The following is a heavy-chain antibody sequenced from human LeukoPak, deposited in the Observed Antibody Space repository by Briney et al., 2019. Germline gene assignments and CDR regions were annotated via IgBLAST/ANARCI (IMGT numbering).Heavy chain of an antibody. CDR1: GYTFTSYD. V-gene: IGHV1-8*01. CDR2: MNPNSGNT. CDR3: ARATGYSSNWYPYYFDY. D-gene: IGHD6-13*01. J-gene: IGHJ4*02. Sequence: GASVKVSCKASGYTFTSYDINWVRRATGQGLEWMRWMNPNSGNTGYAQKFEGRVTMTRNTSISTAYMELSSLRSEDTAVYYCARATGYSSNWYPYYFDYWGQGTLVTVSS.